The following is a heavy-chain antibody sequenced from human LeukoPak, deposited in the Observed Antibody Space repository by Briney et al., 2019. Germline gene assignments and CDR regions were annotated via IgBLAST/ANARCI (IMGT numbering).Heavy chain of an antibody. J-gene: IGHJ3*02. V-gene: IGHV1-69*05. D-gene: IGHD1-26*01. CDR2: IIPIFGTA. CDR1: GGTFSSYA. Sequence: SVKVSCKASGGTFSSYAISWVRQAPGQGLEWMGRIIPIFGTANYAQKFQGRVTITTDESTSTAYMELSSLRSEDTAVYYCARVLSGSYYDAFDIRGQGTMITVSS. CDR3: ARVLSGSYYDAFDI.